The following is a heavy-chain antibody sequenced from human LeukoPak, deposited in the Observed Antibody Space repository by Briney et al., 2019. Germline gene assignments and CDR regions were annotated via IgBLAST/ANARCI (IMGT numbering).Heavy chain of an antibody. Sequence: ASVKVFCKASGYTFTSYGISWVRQAPGQGLEWMGWSSAYNGNTNYAQKLQGSVTMTTDTSTSTAYMELRSLRSDDTAVYYCARDPGYEAGTKRDFDYWGQGTLVTVSS. J-gene: IGHJ4*02. V-gene: IGHV1-18*01. CDR2: SSAYNGNT. CDR3: ARDPGYEAGTKRDFDY. D-gene: IGHD1-7*01. CDR1: GYTFTSYG.